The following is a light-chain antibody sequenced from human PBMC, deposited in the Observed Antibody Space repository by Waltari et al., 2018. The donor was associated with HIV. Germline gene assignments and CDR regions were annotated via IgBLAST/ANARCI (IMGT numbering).Light chain of an antibody. V-gene: IGLV1-40*01. CDR2: DNT. CDR1: GSTIAAGYD. Sequence: QSVLTQPPSVSGAPGQRVTSSRPASGSTIAAGYDVPWYQQLPGSAPKLLIYDNTKRPSGVPDRFSGSKSGTSASLAITGLQAEDEADYYCQSYDSSLRGVFGGGTKLTVL. J-gene: IGLJ3*02. CDR3: QSYDSSLRGV.